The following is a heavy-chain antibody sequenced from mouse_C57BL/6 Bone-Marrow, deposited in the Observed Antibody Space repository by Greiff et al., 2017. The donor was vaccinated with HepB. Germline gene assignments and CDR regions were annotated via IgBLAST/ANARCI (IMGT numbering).Heavy chain of an antibody. CDR3: ARYKSGYYYGSSYDDY. CDR1: GFTFTDYY. J-gene: IGHJ2*01. D-gene: IGHD1-1*01. Sequence: EVQLQESGGGLVQPGGSLSLSCAASGFTFTDYYMSWVRQPPGKALEWLGFIRNKANGYTTEYSASVKGRFTISRDNSQCILYLQMNALRAEDSATYYCARYKSGYYYGSSYDDYWGQGTTLTVSS. V-gene: IGHV7-3*01. CDR2: IRNKANGYTT.